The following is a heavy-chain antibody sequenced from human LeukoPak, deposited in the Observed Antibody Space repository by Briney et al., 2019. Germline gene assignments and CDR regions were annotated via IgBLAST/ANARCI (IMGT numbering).Heavy chain of an antibody. CDR2: VSYDGNLQ. V-gene: IGHV3-30*18. CDR1: GFIFSNYA. J-gene: IGHJ3*01. CDR3: VKVYPTVTTSSVLGS. D-gene: IGHD4-17*01. Sequence: GRSLTLFCAASGFIFSNYAIHWVRQAPGKGLEWVAAVSYDGNLQHYADAVKGRFTVSRDNSKNTVFLQINSLRTEDSAVYWCVKVYPTVTTSSVLGSWGQGTMVTVSS.